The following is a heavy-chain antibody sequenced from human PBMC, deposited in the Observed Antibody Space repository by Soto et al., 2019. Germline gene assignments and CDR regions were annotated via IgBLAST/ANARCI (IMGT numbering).Heavy chain of an antibody. Sequence: GGSLRLSCAASGVTFSSYGMHWVRQAPGKGLEWVAVIWYDGSNKYYADSVKGRFTISRDNSKNTLYLQMNSLRAEDTAVYYCARDYKTYYYDSSGYYPPHYWGQGTLVTVSS. J-gene: IGHJ4*02. CDR1: GVTFSSYG. CDR3: ARDYKTYYYDSSGYYPPHY. V-gene: IGHV3-33*01. D-gene: IGHD3-22*01. CDR2: IWYDGSNK.